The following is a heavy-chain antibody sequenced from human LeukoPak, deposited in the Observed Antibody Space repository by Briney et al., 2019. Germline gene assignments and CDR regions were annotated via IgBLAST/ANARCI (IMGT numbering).Heavy chain of an antibody. CDR1: GFHLSSNG. Sequence: PGRALKLSFAASGFHLSSNGKCRVRQAPGKGLEWVAVIWNGGSNKYYADSVKGRFTISRDNSKNTLYLEMNSLRGEDTAVYYCARSVGATTDWFDPWGQGTQVIVSS. D-gene: IGHD1-26*01. CDR2: IWNGGSNK. J-gene: IGHJ5*02. CDR3: ARSVGATTDWFDP. V-gene: IGHV3-33*01.